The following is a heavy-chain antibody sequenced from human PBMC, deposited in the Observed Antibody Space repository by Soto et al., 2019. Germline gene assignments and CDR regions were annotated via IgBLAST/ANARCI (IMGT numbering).Heavy chain of an antibody. Sequence: QVQLQESGPGLVKPSQTLSLTCTVSGGSISSGGYYWSWIRQHPGKGLERIGYIYYSGSTYYNPSLRSRVTISVDTSKNPFSLQLGAVTAADTAVYYCSRDKGYGGMPLDYWGQGTLVTVSS. V-gene: IGHV4-31*03. CDR3: SRDKGYGGMPLDY. CDR2: IYYSGST. CDR1: GGSISSGGYY. J-gene: IGHJ4*02. D-gene: IGHD4-17*01.